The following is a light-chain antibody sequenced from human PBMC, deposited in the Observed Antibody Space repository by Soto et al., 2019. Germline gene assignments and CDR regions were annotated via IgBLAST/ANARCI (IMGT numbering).Light chain of an antibody. J-gene: IGKJ5*01. CDR3: QQYEKWPPSIT. CDR2: AVS. Sequence: IEMTPSPASLSASPGERATLSCRASQPVNNNLAWYQYKPGQAPRILIYAVSTRATGVSARFSGGGSVTEFSLTISGLQSEDFAVYYCQQYEKWPPSITVGHWTRLEIK. CDR1: QPVNNN. V-gene: IGKV3-15*01.